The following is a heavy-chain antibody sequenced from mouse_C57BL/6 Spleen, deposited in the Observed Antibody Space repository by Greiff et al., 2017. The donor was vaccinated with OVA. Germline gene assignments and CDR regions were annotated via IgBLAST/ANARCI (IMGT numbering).Heavy chain of an antibody. Sequence: QVQLQQPGAELVKPGASVKLSCKASGYTFTSYWMHWVKQRPGQGLEWIGMIHPNSGSTNYNEKFKSKATLTVDKSSSTAYMQLSSLTSEDSAVYYCARIGGLRRGFAYWGQGTLVTVSA. D-gene: IGHD2-4*01. J-gene: IGHJ3*01. CDR2: IHPNSGST. V-gene: IGHV1-64*01. CDR3: ARIGGLRRGFAY. CDR1: GYTFTSYW.